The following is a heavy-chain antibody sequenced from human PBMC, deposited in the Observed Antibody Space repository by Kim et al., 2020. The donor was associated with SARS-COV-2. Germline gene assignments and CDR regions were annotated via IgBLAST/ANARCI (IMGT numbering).Heavy chain of an antibody. D-gene: IGHD6-13*01. J-gene: IGHJ4*02. V-gene: IGHV6-1*01. CDR3: ARDAPGSSYFDY. CDR1: GDTVSSNSGV. CDR2: TYYRSRWFY. Sequence: SQTLSLTCAISGDTVSSNSGVWNWIRQSPSRGLEWLGRTYYRSRWFYDYVVSVKSRITINPDTSQNQFSLHLNSVTPEDTAVYFCARDAPGSSYFDYWGQGTLVTVSS.